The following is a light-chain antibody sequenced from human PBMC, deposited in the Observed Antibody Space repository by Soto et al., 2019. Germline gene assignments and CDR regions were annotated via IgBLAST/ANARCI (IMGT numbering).Light chain of an antibody. CDR2: YDS. V-gene: IGLV3-21*04. Sequence: SYELTQPPSVSVAPGKTARLTCGGNNIGSKSVHWYQQKPGQAPVLVIYYDSDRPSGIPERFSGSNSGNTATLTISRVEAGDEADYYCQVWDSSSAHPVFGGGTKVTVL. CDR3: QVWDSSSAHPV. CDR1: NIGSKS. J-gene: IGLJ3*02.